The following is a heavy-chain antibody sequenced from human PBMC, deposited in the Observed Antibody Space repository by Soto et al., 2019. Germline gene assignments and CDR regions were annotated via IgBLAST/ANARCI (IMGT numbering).Heavy chain of an antibody. CDR1: VGTFSNST. Sequence: QVQLVQSGTEMKRPGSSVKVSCETSVGTFSNSTFNWVRQAPGQGLEWMGWIIPVLNITNYAQKFQGRFNIAADKSTSTAYLELSSLRSEDTAIYFCAKALTAGAPVLFWGQGTLVTVSS. CDR3: AKALTAGAPVLF. CDR2: IIPVLNIT. V-gene: IGHV1-69*02. D-gene: IGHD2-21*01. J-gene: IGHJ4*02.